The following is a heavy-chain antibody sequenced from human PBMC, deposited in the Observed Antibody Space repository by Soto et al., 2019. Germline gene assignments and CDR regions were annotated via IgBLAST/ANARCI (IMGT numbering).Heavy chain of an antibody. J-gene: IGHJ3*02. Sequence: QLQLQESGPGLVKPSETLSLTCTVSGGSISSSSYYWGWIRQPPGKGLEWIGSIYYSGSTYYNPSLKSRVTISVDTSKNQFSLKLSSVTAADTAVYYCARHLPIGQAPAADDAFDIWGQGTMVTVSS. V-gene: IGHV4-39*01. D-gene: IGHD2-2*01. CDR1: GGSISSSSYY. CDR3: ARHLPIGQAPAADDAFDI. CDR2: IYYSGST.